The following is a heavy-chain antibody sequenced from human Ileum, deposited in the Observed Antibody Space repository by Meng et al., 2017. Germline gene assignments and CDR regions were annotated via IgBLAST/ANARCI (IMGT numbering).Heavy chain of an antibody. D-gene: IGHD7-27*01. CDR2: ICYSGNT. CDR1: GGSISSSSYY. J-gene: IGHJ4*02. CDR3: ARRTGEVDLLDY. Sequence: QLQLQGSGPGLVKPSETLSLTCTVSGGSISSSSYYWGWIRQPPGKGLEWIGSICYSGNTYYNPSLKSRVNMSVDTSKKQISLKLNSVTAADTAVYYCARRTGEVDLLDYWGQGTLVTVSS. V-gene: IGHV4-39*01.